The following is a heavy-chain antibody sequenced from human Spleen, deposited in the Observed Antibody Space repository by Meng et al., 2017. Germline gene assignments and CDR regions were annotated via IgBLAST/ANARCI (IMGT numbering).Heavy chain of an antibody. CDR1: GFTFSSYA. CDR2: IFYGGSSK. J-gene: IGHJ3*01. CDR3: AKGPPAADCSYIDGFDV. V-gene: IGHV3-23*03. D-gene: IGHD2-15*01. Sequence: GESLKISCAASGFTFSSYAMTWVRQAPGKGLEWLSVIFYGGSSKSYADSVKGRFTVSRDNSKSALYLQMNSLRAEDTAVYHCAKGPPAADCSYIDGFDVWGQGTMVTVSS.